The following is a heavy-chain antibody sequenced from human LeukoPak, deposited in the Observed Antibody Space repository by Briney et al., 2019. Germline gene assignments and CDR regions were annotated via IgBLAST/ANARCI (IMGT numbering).Heavy chain of an antibody. Sequence: GASVKVSCKTSGGPFRNLGFNWVRQAPGQGLEWVGVLIPMFGVPIYAENFRGRVTITADESTTTAYMDLNSLRSDDTAVYYCARGPPGVTVTQSEYLRHWGQGTLVTVSS. CDR3: ARGPPGVTVTQSEYLRH. V-gene: IGHV1-69*13. D-gene: IGHD4-17*01. CDR1: GGPFRNLG. J-gene: IGHJ1*01. CDR2: LIPMFGVP.